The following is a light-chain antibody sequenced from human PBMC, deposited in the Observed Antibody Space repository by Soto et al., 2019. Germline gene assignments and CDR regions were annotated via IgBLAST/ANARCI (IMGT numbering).Light chain of an antibody. V-gene: IGKV1-39*01. CDR2: AAC. J-gene: IGKJ4*01. CDR1: QSNSSY. CDR3: QQSYSTPPA. Sequence: DITMPTSPSSLYASVGDRVTITCRASQSNSSYLNWYQQKPGQVPKLLKYAACSLQSRVPTRFSGNGSGTEFTRTISSLQPEDFATDYFQQSYSTPPAFGGVTKVVI.